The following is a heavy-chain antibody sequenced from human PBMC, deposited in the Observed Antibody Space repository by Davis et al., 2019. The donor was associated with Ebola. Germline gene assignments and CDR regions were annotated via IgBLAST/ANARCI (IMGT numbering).Heavy chain of an antibody. D-gene: IGHD6-6*01. CDR3: ARSPTSISNPYFFDF. CDR1: GYSFTSYW. V-gene: IGHV5-10-1*01. J-gene: IGHJ4*02. Sequence: GESLKISCEGSGYSFTSYWISWVRQMPGKGLEWVGRIDPSDSYTDYSPSFQGHVTISTDKSINTAYLQWNSLKASDTAMYYCARSPTSISNPYFFDFWGQGTLVTVSS. CDR2: IDPSDSYT.